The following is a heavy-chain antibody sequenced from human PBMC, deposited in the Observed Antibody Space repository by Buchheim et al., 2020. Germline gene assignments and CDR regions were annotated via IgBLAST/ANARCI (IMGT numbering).Heavy chain of an antibody. D-gene: IGHD6-13*01. CDR3: ARSTSTAGTTFDF. Sequence: QVQLQESGPGLVKPSDTLSLTCAVSGYSISSGNWWGWIRQPPGKGLEWIGYVYYTGSTFYNPSLTSRVTMSVDTSNSHFSLKLSSVTAVDTAVYYCARSTSTAGTTFDFWGQGTL. CDR1: GYSISSGNW. J-gene: IGHJ4*02. CDR2: VYYTGST. V-gene: IGHV4-28*01.